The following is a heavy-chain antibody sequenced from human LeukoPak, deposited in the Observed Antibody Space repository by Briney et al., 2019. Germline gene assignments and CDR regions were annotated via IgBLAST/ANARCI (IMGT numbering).Heavy chain of an antibody. J-gene: IGHJ4*02. CDR1: GFTFSSYA. Sequence: PGGSLRLSCAASGFTFSSYAMSWVRQAPGKGLEWVSSISDSGNYIYYADSVKGRFTISRDNAKNSLFLQMNSLRAEDTAVYYCANHLACHSTTCPPFDYWGQGTLVTVSS. CDR2: ISDSGNYI. D-gene: IGHD2-2*01. V-gene: IGHV3-21*01. CDR3: ANHLACHSTTCPPFDY.